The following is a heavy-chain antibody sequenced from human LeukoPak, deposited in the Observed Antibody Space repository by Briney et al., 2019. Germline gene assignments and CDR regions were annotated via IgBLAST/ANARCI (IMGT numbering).Heavy chain of an antibody. J-gene: IGHJ3*01. V-gene: IGHV4-38-2*02. D-gene: IGHD6-19*01. Sequence: SETLSLTCGVSGYSISSGYYWGWIRQPPGKGLEWIGSIYHSGSTYYNASLKSRVTISVDTSKNQFSLELSSVTAADTAVYYCARDRDSNGWTVDFDFWGQGTMVTVSS. CDR2: IYHSGST. CDR1: GYSISSGYY. CDR3: ARDRDSNGWTVDFDF.